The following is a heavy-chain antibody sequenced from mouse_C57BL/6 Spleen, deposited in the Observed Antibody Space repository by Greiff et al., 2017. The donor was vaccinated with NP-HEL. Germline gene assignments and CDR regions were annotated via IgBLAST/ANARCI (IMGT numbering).Heavy chain of an antibody. CDR3: ASQGGCDY. J-gene: IGHJ2*01. Sequence: VKLMESGPELVKPGASVKISCKASGYAFSSSWMNWVKQRPGKGLEWIGRIYPGYGDTNYNGKFKGKATLTADKSSSTAYMQLSSLTSEDSAVYCCASQGGCDYWGQGTTLTVSS. V-gene: IGHV1-82*01. CDR2: IYPGYGDT. CDR1: GYAFSSSW.